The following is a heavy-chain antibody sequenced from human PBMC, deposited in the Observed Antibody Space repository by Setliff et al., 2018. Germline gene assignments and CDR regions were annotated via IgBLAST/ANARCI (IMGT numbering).Heavy chain of an antibody. CDR2: INPSSGRT. Sequence: ASVKVSCKASGYTFTSHYMHWVRQAPGLGLEWMGTINPSSGRTSYAQKFQGRVTMTRDTSTSTVYMDMSSLRSEDTAVYYCARYVLGDYRLDYWGQGTLVTVSS. D-gene: IGHD4-17*01. CDR1: GYTFTSHY. CDR3: ARYVLGDYRLDY. V-gene: IGHV1-46*01. J-gene: IGHJ4*02.